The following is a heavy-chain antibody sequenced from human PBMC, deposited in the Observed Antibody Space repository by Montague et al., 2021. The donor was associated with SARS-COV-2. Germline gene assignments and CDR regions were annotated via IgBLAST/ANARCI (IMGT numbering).Heavy chain of an antibody. CDR3: ARWGEYYDSPYYYYAMDV. CDR1: GGSISPYY. D-gene: IGHD3-3*01. CDR2: TSYSGST. Sequence: SETLSLTCTVSGGSISPYYWSWIRQSPGKGLECIGYTSYSGSTDYSPSLKSRVTISIDTSKNQFSLKLSSVTAADTAVYYCARWGEYYDSPYYYYAMDVWGQGTTVTVSS. V-gene: IGHV4-59*12. J-gene: IGHJ6*02.